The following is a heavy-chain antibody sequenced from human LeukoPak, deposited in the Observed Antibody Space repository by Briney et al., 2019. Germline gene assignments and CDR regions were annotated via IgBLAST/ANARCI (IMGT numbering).Heavy chain of an antibody. CDR2: INHSGST. Sequence: SETLSLTCTVSGGSISSSSYYWSWIRQPPGKGLEWIGEINHSGSTNYNPSLKSRVTISVDTSKNQFSLKLSSVTAADTAVYYCARDLGANWFDPWGQGTLVTVSS. CDR3: ARDLGANWFDP. J-gene: IGHJ5*02. D-gene: IGHD3-16*01. CDR1: GGSISSSSYY. V-gene: IGHV4-39*07.